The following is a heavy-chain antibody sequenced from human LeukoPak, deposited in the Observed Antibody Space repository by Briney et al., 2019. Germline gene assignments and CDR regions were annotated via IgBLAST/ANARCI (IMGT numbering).Heavy chain of an antibody. Sequence: GGSLRLSCAASGFTFSSYSMNWVRQAPGKGLEWVSSISSSSSYIYYADSVKGRFTISGDNAKNSLYLQMNSLRAEDTAVYYCARDGSFKGLIDYWGQGTLVTVSS. CDR3: ARDGSFKGLIDY. D-gene: IGHD2-2*03. J-gene: IGHJ4*02. CDR2: ISSSSSYI. CDR1: GFTFSSYS. V-gene: IGHV3-21*01.